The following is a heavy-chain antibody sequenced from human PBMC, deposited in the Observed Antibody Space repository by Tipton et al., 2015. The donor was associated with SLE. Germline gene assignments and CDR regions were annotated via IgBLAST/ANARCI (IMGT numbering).Heavy chain of an antibody. J-gene: IGHJ4*02. CDR1: GGSISSGGYY. CDR2: MYHSGST. CDR3: ARAQNYYGSGSYHKVFDY. D-gene: IGHD3-10*01. V-gene: IGHV4-31*03. Sequence: TLSLTCTVSGGSISSGGYYWSWIRQHPGKGLEWIGYMYHSGSTYYNPSLKSRVTISVDTSKNQLSLRLSSVTAADTAVYYCARAQNYYGSGSYHKVFDYWGQGTLITVSS.